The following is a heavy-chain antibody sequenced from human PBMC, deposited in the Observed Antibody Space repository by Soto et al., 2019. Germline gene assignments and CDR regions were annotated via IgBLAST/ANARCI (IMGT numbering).Heavy chain of an antibody. Sequence: QVQLVQSGAEVKKPGASVKVSCKASGYTFASYAISWMRQAPGQGLEWMGWISAYNGNTNYAQKLQGRVTMTTDTSTSTAYLELRSLGAGDKAVYYCARGPPPPDYWGQGTLVTVSS. J-gene: IGHJ4*02. CDR2: ISAYNGNT. V-gene: IGHV1-18*01. CDR1: GYTFASYA. CDR3: ARGPPPPDY.